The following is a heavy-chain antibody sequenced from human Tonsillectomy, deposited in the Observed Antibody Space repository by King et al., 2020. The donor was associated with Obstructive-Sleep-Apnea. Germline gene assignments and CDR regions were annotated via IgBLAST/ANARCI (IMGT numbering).Heavy chain of an antibody. CDR1: GFTFSSYS. CDR2: ISSSSSYI. V-gene: IGHV3-21*01. D-gene: IGHD5-12*01. CDR3: AREGVATPSVDY. J-gene: IGHJ4*02. Sequence: EVQLVESGGGLVKPGGSLRLSCAASGFTFSSYSMNWVRQAPGKGLEWVSSISSSSSYIYYADSVKGRFPISRDNAKNSLYLQMNSLRAEDTAVYYCAREGVATPSVDYWGQGTLVTVSS.